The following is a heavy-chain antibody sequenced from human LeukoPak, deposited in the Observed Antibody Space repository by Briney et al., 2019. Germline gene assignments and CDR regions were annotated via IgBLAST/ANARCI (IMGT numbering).Heavy chain of an antibody. Sequence: GGSLRLSCAASGFTFSSYEMNWVRQAPGKGLEWVSYISSSGSTIYYADSVKGRFTISRDNAKNSLYLQMNSLSAEDTAVYYCARVDYGSGSYDYWGQGTLVTVSS. J-gene: IGHJ4*02. D-gene: IGHD3-10*01. CDR1: GFTFSSYE. CDR3: ARVDYGSGSYDY. V-gene: IGHV3-48*03. CDR2: ISSSGSTI.